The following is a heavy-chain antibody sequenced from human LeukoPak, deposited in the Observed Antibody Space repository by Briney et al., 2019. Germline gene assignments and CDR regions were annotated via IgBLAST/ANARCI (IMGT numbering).Heavy chain of an antibody. CDR2: IIPIFGTA. CDR1: GGTFSSYA. D-gene: IGHD2-21*02. J-gene: IGHJ4*02. CDR3: ARCGGDCYVFDY. Sequence: ASVKVSCKASGGTFSSYAISWVRQAPGQGLEWMGGIIPIFGTANYAQKFQGRVTITADESTSTAYMELSSLRSEDTAVYYCARCGGDCYVFDYWGQGTLVTVSS. V-gene: IGHV1-69*13.